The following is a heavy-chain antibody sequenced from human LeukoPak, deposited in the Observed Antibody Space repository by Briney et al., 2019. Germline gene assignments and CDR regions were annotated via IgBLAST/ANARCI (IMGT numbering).Heavy chain of an antibody. D-gene: IGHD6-13*01. V-gene: IGHV3-21*01. CDR1: GFTFSSYS. J-gene: IGHJ4*02. CDR3: AREVAAAGTFFHY. Sequence: GSLRLSCAASGFTFSSYSMNWVRQAPGKGLEWVSSVSSSSSYIYYADSVKGRFTISRDNAKNSLYLQMNSLRAEDTAVYYCAREVAAAGTFFHYWARGTLVTVSS. CDR2: VSSSSSYI.